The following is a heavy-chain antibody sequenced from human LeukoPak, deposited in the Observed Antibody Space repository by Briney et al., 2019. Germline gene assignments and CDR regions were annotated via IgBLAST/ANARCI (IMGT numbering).Heavy chain of an antibody. Sequence: SQTLSLTCAVSGGSISSGGYSWSWIRQPPGKGLEWIGYIYHSGSTYYNPSLKSRVTISVDRSKNQFSLKLSSVTAADTAVYYCARELGYCSGGSYFNWFDPWGQGTLVTVSS. J-gene: IGHJ5*02. D-gene: IGHD2-15*01. V-gene: IGHV4-30-2*01. CDR2: IYHSGST. CDR1: GGSISSGGYS. CDR3: ARELGYCSGGSYFNWFDP.